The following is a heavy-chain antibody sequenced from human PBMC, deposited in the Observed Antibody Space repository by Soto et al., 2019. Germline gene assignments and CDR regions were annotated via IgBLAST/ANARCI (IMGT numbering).Heavy chain of an antibody. D-gene: IGHD3-22*01. CDR2: IYWNDDK. J-gene: IGHJ4*02. CDR3: AHTIYYYDSSGYYKIYFDS. Sequence: QITLKESGPTLVNPTQTLTLTCTFSVFSLSTSGVGVGWIRQPPGKALEWLALIYWNDDKRCSPSLESRLTITKDTSKNHAVLTMTNMEPVDTATYYCAHTIYYYDSSGYYKIYFDSWGQGTLVTVSS. CDR1: VFSLSTSGVG. V-gene: IGHV2-5*01.